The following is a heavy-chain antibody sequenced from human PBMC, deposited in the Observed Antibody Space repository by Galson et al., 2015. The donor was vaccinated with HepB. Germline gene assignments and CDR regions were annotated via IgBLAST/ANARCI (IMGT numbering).Heavy chain of an antibody. D-gene: IGHD3-3*01. CDR3: ARHTPLRFLEWLCSVVRPPGHKRPPAALGWFDP. Sequence: ATLSLTCTVSGGSISSSSYYWGWIREPPGKGVAWIGGIYYSGSTSYNPSLKSRVTISVDTSRNQFSMKLTSVTAADTAVYYCARHTPLRFLEWLCSVVRPPGHKRPPAALGWFDPGGQGTLSPSPQ. J-gene: IGHJ5*02. V-gene: IGHV4-39*01. CDR1: GGSISSSSYY. CDR2: IYYSGST.